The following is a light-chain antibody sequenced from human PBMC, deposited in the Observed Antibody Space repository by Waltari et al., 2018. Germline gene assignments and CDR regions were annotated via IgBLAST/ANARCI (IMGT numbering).Light chain of an antibody. V-gene: IGLV2-14*01. CDR2: EVS. Sequence: QSALTQPASVSGSPGQSITISCSGTDSDVGAYDFVSWYQQHPGKAPHLIIYEVSNRPSRISLLFSASTSRNTASPTFSGLQAEADADYYCSSYTPSSAPVVFGTGTRVTVL. J-gene: IGLJ1*01. CDR3: SSYTPSSAPVV. CDR1: DSDVGAYDF.